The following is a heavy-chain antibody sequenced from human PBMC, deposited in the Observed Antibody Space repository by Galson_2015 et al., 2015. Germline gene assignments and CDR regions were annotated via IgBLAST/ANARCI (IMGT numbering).Heavy chain of an antibody. J-gene: IGHJ6*02. V-gene: IGHV3-30*18. D-gene: IGHD4-17*01. CDR3: AKVRVYYYYGMDV. CDR1: GFTFSSYG. Sequence: SLRLSCAASGFTFSSYGMHWVRQAPGKGLEWVAVISYDGSNKYYADSVKGRFTISRDNSKNTLYLQMNSLRAEDTAVYYCAKVRVYYYYGMDVWGQGTTVTVSS. CDR2: ISYDGSNK.